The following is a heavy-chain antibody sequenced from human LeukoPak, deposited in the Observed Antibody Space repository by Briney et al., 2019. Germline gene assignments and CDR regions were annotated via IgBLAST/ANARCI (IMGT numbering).Heavy chain of an antibody. J-gene: IGHJ4*02. D-gene: IGHD2/OR15-2a*01. CDR3: AKGPLLWD. CDR2: ISGSGGST. CDR1: GFTFSNYG. V-gene: IGHV3-23*01. Sequence: PGGSLRLSCAASGFTFSNYGMSWVRQAPGKGLEWVSSISGSGGSTYYADSVKGRFTISRDNSKSTLYLQMNSLRAEDTAVYYCAKGPLLWDWGQGTLVTVSS.